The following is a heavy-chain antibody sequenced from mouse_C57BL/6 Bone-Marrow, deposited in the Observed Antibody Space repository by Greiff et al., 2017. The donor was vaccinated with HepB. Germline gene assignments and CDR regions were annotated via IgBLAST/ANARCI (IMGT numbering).Heavy chain of an antibody. CDR3: TREGYYYGSSLDY. J-gene: IGHJ2*01. D-gene: IGHD1-1*01. CDR2: ISSGGDYI. Sequence: DVMLVESGEGLVKPGGSLKLSCAASGFTFSSYAMSWVRQTPEKRLEWVAYISSGGDYIYYADTVKGRFTISRDNARNTLYLQMSSLKSEDTAMYYCTREGYYYGSSLDYWGQGTTLTVSS. V-gene: IGHV5-9-1*02. CDR1: GFTFSSYA.